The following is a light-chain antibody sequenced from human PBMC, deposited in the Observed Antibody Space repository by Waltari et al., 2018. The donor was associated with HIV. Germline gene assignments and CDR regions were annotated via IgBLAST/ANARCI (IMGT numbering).Light chain of an antibody. J-gene: IGLJ3*02. CDR3: CSYAGSSTWV. V-gene: IGLV2-23*01. CDR1: SSDVGSYNL. CDR2: EGS. Sequence: QSALTQPASVSGSPGQSITISCTGTSSDVGSYNLVSWYQQHPGKAPKLMISEGSKRSSGVSNRVSGSQSGNTASLTISGLQAEDEADYYCCSYAGSSTWVFGGGTKLTVL.